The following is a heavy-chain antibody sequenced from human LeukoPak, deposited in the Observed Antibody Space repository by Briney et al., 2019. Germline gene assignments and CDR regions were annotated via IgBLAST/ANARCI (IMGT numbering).Heavy chain of an antibody. Sequence: GSLRLSCAASGFTVSSNYMSWVRQAPGKGLEWVGYTYYSGNTNYNPSLKSRVTISVDTSKNQFSLRLSSVTPADTAVYYCARQSRGYYGSGSYLGYGMDVWGQGTTVTVSS. CDR3: ARQSRGYYGSGSYLGYGMDV. CDR2: TYYSGNT. D-gene: IGHD3-10*01. V-gene: IGHV4-59*08. J-gene: IGHJ6*02. CDR1: GFTVSSNY.